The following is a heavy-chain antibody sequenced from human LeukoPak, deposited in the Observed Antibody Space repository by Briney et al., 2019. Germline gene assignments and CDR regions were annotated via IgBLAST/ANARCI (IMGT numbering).Heavy chain of an antibody. V-gene: IGHV1-18*04. CDR1: GYTFTTYG. CDR3: ARDRDRMVQGVTALFDY. D-gene: IGHD3-10*01. CDR2: ISGSNGNT. J-gene: IGHJ4*02. Sequence: ASVKVSCKTSGYTFTTYGISWVRQAPGQGLEWMGWISGSNGNTKYAQKVQGRVTMTTDTSSTTAYMEVRSLRSDDTAVYYCARDRDRMVQGVTALFDYWGQGTLVTVSS.